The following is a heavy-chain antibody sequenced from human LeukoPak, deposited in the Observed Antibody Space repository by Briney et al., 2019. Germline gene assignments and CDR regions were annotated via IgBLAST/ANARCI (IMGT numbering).Heavy chain of an antibody. CDR3: ANAPDGYFDY. Sequence: GGSLRLSCTAAGFTFSTYAMGWARQAPGKGLEWVAFIRYDGSNKYYADSVKGRFTISRDNSKNTLYLQMNSLRAEDTAVYYCANAPDGYFDYWGQGTLVTVSS. V-gene: IGHV3-30*02. J-gene: IGHJ4*02. CDR1: GFTFSTYA. CDR2: IRYDGSNK. D-gene: IGHD5-24*01.